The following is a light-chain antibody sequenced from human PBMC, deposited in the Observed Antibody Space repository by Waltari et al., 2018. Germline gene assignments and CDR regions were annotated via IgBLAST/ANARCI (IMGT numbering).Light chain of an antibody. V-gene: IGLV2-14*01. CDR3: SSLTSRSVYV. Sequence: QSALTQPASVSGSPGQSITIPCTGTSSDVGGFNYVSWYQQYPGKAPKLMIFEVSNRHSGVSTRVSGSTSGKTASLTISGLQAEDEADYYCSSLTSRSVYVFGPGTKVTVL. CDR2: EVS. CDR1: SSDVGGFNY. J-gene: IGLJ1*01.